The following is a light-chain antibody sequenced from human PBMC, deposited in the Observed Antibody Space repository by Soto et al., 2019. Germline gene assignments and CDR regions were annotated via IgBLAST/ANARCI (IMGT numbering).Light chain of an antibody. J-gene: IGLJ2*01. V-gene: IGLV2-14*01. CDR3: SSYTSSSTVI. CDR2: DVR. Sequence: QSALTQPASMSGSPGQSITISCTGTSSDIGGYNYISWYQQLPGKAPKFIIYDVRNRPSGVSNRFSGSRPGNTASLTISGLQAEDEADYYCSSYTSSSTVIFGGGTKLTVL. CDR1: SSDIGGYNY.